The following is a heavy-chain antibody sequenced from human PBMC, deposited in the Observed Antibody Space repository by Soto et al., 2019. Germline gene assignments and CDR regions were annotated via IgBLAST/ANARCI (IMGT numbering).Heavy chain of an antibody. CDR1: GFTFSSYW. Sequence: GGSLRLSCAASGFTFSSYWMHWVRQAPGKGLVWVSRINSDGSSTSYADSVKGRFTISRDNAKNTLYLQMNSLRAEDTAVYYCAYYPTKNCGGDCYSHYWGQGTLVTVSS. D-gene: IGHD2-21*02. CDR3: AYYPTKNCGGDCYSHY. CDR2: INSDGSST. J-gene: IGHJ4*02. V-gene: IGHV3-74*01.